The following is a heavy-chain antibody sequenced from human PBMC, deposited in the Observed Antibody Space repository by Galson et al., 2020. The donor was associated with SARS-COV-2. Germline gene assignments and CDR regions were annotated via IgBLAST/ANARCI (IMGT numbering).Heavy chain of an antibody. V-gene: IGHV1-18*04. CDR3: ARCARYSGTFQYNWFDP. D-gene: IGHD1-26*01. J-gene: IGHJ5*02. CDR1: RYNFLSYG. CDR2: INTYNRNT. Sequence: ASVKVSCKTSRYNFLSYGLSWVRQAPGQGLEWMGWINTYNRNTNYAQNFQGRLTMTTDTSTSTAYMELRNLRSDDTAVYYCARCARYSGTFQYNWFDPWGQGTLVTVSS.